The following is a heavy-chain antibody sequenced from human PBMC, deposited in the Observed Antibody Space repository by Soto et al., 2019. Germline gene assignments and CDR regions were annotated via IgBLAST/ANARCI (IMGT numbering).Heavy chain of an antibody. D-gene: IGHD6-13*01. CDR1: GGSISSGGYF. Sequence: SETLSLTCTVSGGSISSGGYFWSWVRQHPGKGLEWIGNIYYSGRTYYNTSLKSRVTISVDTSKNQFSMKLSSETAADTAVYYCARFAREENPKVGSWYYFDYWGQGT. CDR3: ARFAREENPKVGSWYYFDY. CDR2: IYYSGRT. V-gene: IGHV4-31*03. J-gene: IGHJ4*02.